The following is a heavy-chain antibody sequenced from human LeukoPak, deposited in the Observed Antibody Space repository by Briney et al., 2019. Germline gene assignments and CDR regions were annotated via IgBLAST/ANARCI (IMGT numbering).Heavy chain of an antibody. V-gene: IGHV4-61*02. Sequence: SETLSLTCTVSGGSISSGSYYWSWIRQPAGKGLEWIGCIYTSGSTNYNPSLKSRVTISVDTSKNQFSLKLSSVTAADTAVYYCARGAATMDWGQGTLVTVSS. CDR2: IYTSGST. CDR1: GGSISSGSYY. CDR3: ARGAATMD. D-gene: IGHD3-10*01. J-gene: IGHJ4*02.